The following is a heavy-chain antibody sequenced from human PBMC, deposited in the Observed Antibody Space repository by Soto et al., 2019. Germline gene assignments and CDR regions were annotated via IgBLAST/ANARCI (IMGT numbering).Heavy chain of an antibody. CDR1: GFTFSSYW. D-gene: IGHD6-13*01. V-gene: IGHV3-74*01. CDR3: ARAGSSSWYPAVVYYYYMDV. Sequence: GGSLRLSCAASGFTFSSYWMHWVRQAPGKGLVWVSRINSDGSSTSYADSVKGRFTISRDNAKNTLYLQMNSLRAEDTAVYYCARAGSSSWYPAVVYYYYMDVLGKGTTVTVSS. J-gene: IGHJ6*03. CDR2: INSDGSST.